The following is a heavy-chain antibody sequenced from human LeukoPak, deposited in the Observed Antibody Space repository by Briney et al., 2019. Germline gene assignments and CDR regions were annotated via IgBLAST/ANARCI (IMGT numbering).Heavy chain of an antibody. Sequence: GGSLRLSCAASGFTFNKYAMNWVRQAPGRGLEWVSGITGGRSKYYADSVKGRFTISRDNSKNTLYLQMNSLRAEDTAVYYCARGRNVVATSGYFDYWGQGTLVTVSS. D-gene: IGHD5-12*01. J-gene: IGHJ4*02. V-gene: IGHV3-23*01. CDR3: ARGRNVVATSGYFDY. CDR2: ITGGRSK. CDR1: GFTFNKYA.